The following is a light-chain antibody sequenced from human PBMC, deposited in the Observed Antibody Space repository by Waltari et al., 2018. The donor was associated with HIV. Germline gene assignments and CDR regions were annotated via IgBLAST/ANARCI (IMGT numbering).Light chain of an antibody. Sequence: DIVLTQSPATLSVSPGERATLSCRASQTVRTSLAWYQQRPGQPPRLLVYGASTRATDSPARFSGSGSGTDFTLTISSLQSEDFAVYYCQQYYNWPPLTFGGGTKVEI. CDR2: GAS. V-gene: IGKV3-15*01. J-gene: IGKJ4*01. CDR3: QQYYNWPPLT. CDR1: QTVRTS.